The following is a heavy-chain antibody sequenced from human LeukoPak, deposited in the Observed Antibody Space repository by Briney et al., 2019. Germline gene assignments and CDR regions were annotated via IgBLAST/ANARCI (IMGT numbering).Heavy chain of an antibody. V-gene: IGHV4-59*01. Sequence: SETLSLTCTVSGGSISTNYWTWIRQPPGEGLEFIGNIYYSGSTNYNPSLKSRVTISVDTSKNQFSLKLTSVTAADTAVYYCAGSQGEYYFIDVWGKGTTVTVS. CDR1: GGSISTNY. CDR2: IYYSGST. J-gene: IGHJ6*03. CDR3: AGSQGEYYFIDV. D-gene: IGHD3-16*01.